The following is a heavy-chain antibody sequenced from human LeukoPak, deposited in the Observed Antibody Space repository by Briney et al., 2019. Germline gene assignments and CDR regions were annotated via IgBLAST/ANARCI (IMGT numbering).Heavy chain of an antibody. CDR2: IYSGGST. D-gene: IGHD6-13*01. J-gene: IGHJ6*02. V-gene: IGHV3-53*01. Sequence: GGSLRLSCAASVFTVSSNYMSWVRQAPGKGLEWVSVIYSGGSTYYADSVKGRFTISRDNSKNTLYLQMNSLRAEDTAVYYCASTSIAAAGTRYYYYGMDVWGQGTTVTVSS. CDR1: VFTVSSNY. CDR3: ASTSIAAAGTRYYYYGMDV.